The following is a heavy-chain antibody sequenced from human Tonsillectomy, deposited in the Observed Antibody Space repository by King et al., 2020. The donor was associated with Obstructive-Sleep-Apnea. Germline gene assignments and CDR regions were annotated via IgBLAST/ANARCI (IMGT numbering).Heavy chain of an antibody. J-gene: IGHJ4*02. CDR2: ISSTSSHT. CDR1: GFTFSDYY. Sequence: HVQLVESGGGLVKPGGSLRLSCAASGFTFSDYYMNWIRQAPGKGLEWVSYISSTSSHTEYGDSVKGRFTISRDNTKNSLYLQMESLRAEDTAVYYCARDRGVEASGYDYWGQGTLVTVSS. V-gene: IGHV3-11*06. CDR3: ARDRGVEASGYDY. D-gene: IGHD3-10*01.